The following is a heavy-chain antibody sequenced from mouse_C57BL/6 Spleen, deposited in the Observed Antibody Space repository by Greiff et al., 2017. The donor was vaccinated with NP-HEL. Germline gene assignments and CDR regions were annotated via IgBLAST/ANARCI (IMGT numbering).Heavy chain of an antibody. Sequence: VQLQQPGAELVKPGASVKLSCKASGYTFTSYWMQWVKQRPGQGLEWIGEIDPSDSYTNYNQKFKGKATLTVDTSSSTAYMQLSSLTSEDSAVYYCARSDYGRGAMDYWGQGTSVTVSS. J-gene: IGHJ4*01. D-gene: IGHD1-1*01. CDR1: GYTFTSYW. CDR2: IDPSDSYT. V-gene: IGHV1-50*01. CDR3: ARSDYGRGAMDY.